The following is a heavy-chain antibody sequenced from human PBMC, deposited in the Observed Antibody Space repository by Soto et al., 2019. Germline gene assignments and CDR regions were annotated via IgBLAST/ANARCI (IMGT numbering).Heavy chain of an antibody. V-gene: IGHV3-23*01. D-gene: IGHD3-3*01. J-gene: IGHJ6*02. Sequence: EVQLLESGGGLVQPGGSLRLSCAASGFTFSSYAMSWVRQAPGKGLEWVSAISGSGGSTYYADSGKGRFTIARDNSKNTLYLHMKSLRAEDTAVDYCAEPDRDRIRCLEWPVYRGGGYYYYYGMDVWGQGTTVTVSS. CDR1: GFTFSSYA. CDR3: AEPDRDRIRCLEWPVYRGGGYYYYYGMDV. CDR2: ISGSGGST.